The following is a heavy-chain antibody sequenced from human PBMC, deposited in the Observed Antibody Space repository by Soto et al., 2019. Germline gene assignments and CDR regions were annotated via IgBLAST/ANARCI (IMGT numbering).Heavy chain of an antibody. CDR3: ARGDCSSTSCHAGILDD. CDR1: GFTFSSYA. D-gene: IGHD2-2*01. CDR2: ISSNGGST. V-gene: IGHV3-64*01. Sequence: EVQLVESGGGLVQPGGSLRLSCAASGFTFSSYAMHWVRQAPGKGLEYVSAISSNGGSTYYANSVKGRFTISRDNSKNTLYLQMGSLRAEDMAVYYCARGDCSSTSCHAGILDDWGQGTLVTVSS. J-gene: IGHJ4*02.